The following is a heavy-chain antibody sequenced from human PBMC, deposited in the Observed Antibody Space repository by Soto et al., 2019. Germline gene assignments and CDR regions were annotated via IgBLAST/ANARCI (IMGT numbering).Heavy chain of an antibody. J-gene: IGHJ5*02. D-gene: IGHD2-15*01. CDR2: INPDNGNT. V-gene: IGHV1-3*01. CDR1: GYTFTSYT. CDR3: ARGIATGQLDP. Sequence: ASVKVSCKASGYTFTSYTMNWVRQAPGQRLEWMGWINPDNGNTKSSQKFQDRVIITRDTSASTAYMDLSSLRSDDTAVYYCARGIATGQLDPWGQGTLVTVSS.